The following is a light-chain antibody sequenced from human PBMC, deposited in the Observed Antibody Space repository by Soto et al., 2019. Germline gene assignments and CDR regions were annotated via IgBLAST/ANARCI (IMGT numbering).Light chain of an antibody. J-gene: IGKJ2*01. CDR2: SAS. CDR1: QSVSSN. V-gene: IGKV3-15*01. Sequence: EILMTQSPATLSVSPGERATLSCRASQSVSSNLAWYQQKPGQAPRLLIYSASTRATGIPARFSGSGSGTEFTLTISSLQSEDFAVYYGQQYNHWPPRYTFGQGTKLEIK. CDR3: QQYNHWPPRYT.